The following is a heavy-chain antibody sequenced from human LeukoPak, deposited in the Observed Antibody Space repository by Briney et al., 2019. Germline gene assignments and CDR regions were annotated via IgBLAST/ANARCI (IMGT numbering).Heavy chain of an antibody. Sequence: GGSLRLSCAVSGFTFSSYAMSWVRQAPGKGLEWVSAISGSGGSTYYADSVKGRFTISRDNSKNTLYLQMNSLRAEDTAVYYCAKGDFWSGYYTYDAFDIWGQGTMVTVSS. D-gene: IGHD3-3*01. CDR3: AKGDFWSGYYTYDAFDI. CDR1: GFTFSSYA. CDR2: ISGSGGST. V-gene: IGHV3-23*01. J-gene: IGHJ3*02.